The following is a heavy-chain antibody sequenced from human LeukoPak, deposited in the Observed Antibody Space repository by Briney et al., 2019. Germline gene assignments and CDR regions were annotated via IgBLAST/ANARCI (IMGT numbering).Heavy chain of an antibody. D-gene: IGHD2-2*01. CDR1: GYTFTGYY. CDR2: INPNSGGT. CDR3: ARGRYCSSTSCQEIDY. J-gene: IGHJ4*02. V-gene: IGHV1-2*02. Sequence: ASVKVSCKASGYTFTGYYMHWERQAPGQGLEWMGWINPNSGGTNYAQKFQGRVTMTRDTSISTAYMELSRLRSDDTAVYYCARGRYCSSTSCQEIDYWGQGTLVTVSS.